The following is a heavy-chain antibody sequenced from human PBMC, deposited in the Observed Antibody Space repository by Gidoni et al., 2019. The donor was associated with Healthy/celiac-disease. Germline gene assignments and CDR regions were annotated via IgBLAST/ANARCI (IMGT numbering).Heavy chain of an antibody. V-gene: IGHV3-33*01. D-gene: IGHD5-12*01. Sequence: QVQLVESGGGVVQPGRSLRLSCAASGFTFSSYGIPWVRQAPGKGLGRVEVIWDDGSNKYNTASVKGQFTIARENSKNRVYVQMNSQRAGDTAVYYCARGGGYSGYDLLCRYWGQGTLVTVSS. J-gene: IGHJ4*02. CDR3: ARGGGYSGYDLLCRY. CDR1: GFTFSSYG. CDR2: IWDDGSNK.